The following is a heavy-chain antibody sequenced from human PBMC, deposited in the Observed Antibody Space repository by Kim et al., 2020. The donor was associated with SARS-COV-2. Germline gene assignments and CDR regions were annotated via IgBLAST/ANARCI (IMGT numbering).Heavy chain of an antibody. V-gene: IGHV3-33*01. CDR2: IWYDGSNK. CDR3: ARDQGSSRHLYYYYYMDV. D-gene: IGHD6-13*01. CDR1: GFTFSSYG. Sequence: GGSLRLSCAASGFTFSSYGMHWVRQAPGKGLEWVAVIWYDGSNKYYADSVKGRFTISRDNSKNTLYLQMNSLRAEDTAVYYCARDQGSSRHLYYYYYMDVWGEGTTVTVSS. J-gene: IGHJ6*03.